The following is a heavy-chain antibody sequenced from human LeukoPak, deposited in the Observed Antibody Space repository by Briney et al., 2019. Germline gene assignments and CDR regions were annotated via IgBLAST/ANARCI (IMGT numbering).Heavy chain of an antibody. CDR1: GFTFSSYW. J-gene: IGHJ4*02. D-gene: IGHD5-12*01. V-gene: IGHV3-74*01. Sequence: PGGSLRLSCAASGFTFSSYWMHWVRQAPGKGLVWVSRINSDGSSTSYADSVKGRFTISRDNSKNTLYLQMNSLRAEDTAVYYCARDLSRRGYSGPAANWGQGTLVTVSS. CDR2: INSDGSST. CDR3: ARDLSRRGYSGPAAN.